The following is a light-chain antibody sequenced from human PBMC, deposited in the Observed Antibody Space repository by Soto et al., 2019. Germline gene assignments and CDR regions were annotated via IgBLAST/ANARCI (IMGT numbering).Light chain of an antibody. CDR3: RQSYSTPWT. J-gene: IGKJ1*01. V-gene: IGKV1-39*01. Sequence: DIQMTQSPSSLSASVGDRVTITCRGSQSISSYLNWYQQKPGKAPKLLIYAASSLQSGVPSRFSGSGSGTDFTLTISSLQPEDFATYYCRQSYSTPWTFGQGTMV. CDR1: QSISSY. CDR2: AAS.